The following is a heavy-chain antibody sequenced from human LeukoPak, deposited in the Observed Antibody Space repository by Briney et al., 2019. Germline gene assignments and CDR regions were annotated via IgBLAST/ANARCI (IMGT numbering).Heavy chain of an antibody. V-gene: IGHV3-23*01. Sequence: PGGSLRLSCAAYGFTFSIYALNWVRQAPGKGLEWVSTIDGSGKITKYADSVKGRFTISRDNSKNTLYLQMNSLRAEDTAVYYCARDRPYYDFWSGYSFDYWGQGTLVTVSS. D-gene: IGHD3-3*01. CDR3: ARDRPYYDFWSGYSFDY. J-gene: IGHJ4*02. CDR2: IDGSGKIT. CDR1: GFTFSIYA.